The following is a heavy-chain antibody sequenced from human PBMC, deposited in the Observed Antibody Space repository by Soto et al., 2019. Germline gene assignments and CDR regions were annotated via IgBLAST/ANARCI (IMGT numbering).Heavy chain of an antibody. J-gene: IGHJ5*01. CDR1: GFTFSSYS. Sequence: PGGSLRLSCAASGFTFSSYSMNWVRQAPGKGLEWVSSISSSSSYIYYADSVKGRFTISRDNAKNSLYLQMNSLRAEDTAVYYCAREGPGYVPWGHNCFDSRGQGPLVTVSS. CDR3: AREGPGYVPWGHNCFDS. CDR2: ISSSSSYI. V-gene: IGHV3-21*01. D-gene: IGHD3-16*01.